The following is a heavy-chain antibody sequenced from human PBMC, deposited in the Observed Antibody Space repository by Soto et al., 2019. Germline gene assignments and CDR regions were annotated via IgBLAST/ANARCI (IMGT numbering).Heavy chain of an antibody. V-gene: IGHV3-30*03. CDR1: GFSFNDYA. D-gene: IGHD3-22*01. CDR2: ISSDGHHQ. CDR3: SRGTYYPQSSGLHADY. J-gene: IGHJ4*02. Sequence: PGGSLRLSCATSGFSFNDYAMYWVRQAPGQGLEWVAIISSDGHHQFYLDNLRGRFTVSRDNSKNTLYLQMNSLRPDDTADYYCSRGTYYPQSSGLHADYLGPGTVVTVSS.